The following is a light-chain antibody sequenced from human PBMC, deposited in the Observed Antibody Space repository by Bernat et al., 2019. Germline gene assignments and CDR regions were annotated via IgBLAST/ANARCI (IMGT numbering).Light chain of an antibody. CDR3: SSYSVSSALL. CDR2: EVT. CDR1: SSDVGSYDR. Sequence: QSALTQPPSMSGSPGQSVTISCTGSSSDVGSYDRVSWYHQPPGTAPKLLIYEVTNPPSGVPDRFSGSKSGNTASLTISGLQADDEGHYYCSSYSVSSALLFGGGTKLTVL. J-gene: IGLJ2*01. V-gene: IGLV2-18*02.